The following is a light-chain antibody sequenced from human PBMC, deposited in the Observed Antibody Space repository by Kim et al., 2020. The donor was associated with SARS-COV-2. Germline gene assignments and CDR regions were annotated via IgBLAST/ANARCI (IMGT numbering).Light chain of an antibody. CDR3: QQYGDLPLT. Sequence: DIQMTQSPSSLSASVGDRVTITCQTSQDISNYLNWYQQKPGKAPKLLIYDASNLETGVPSRFSGSGSGTDFTFTISSLQPGDIATYYCQQYGDLPLTFGGGTKVGIK. V-gene: IGKV1-33*01. J-gene: IGKJ4*01. CDR2: DAS. CDR1: QDISNY.